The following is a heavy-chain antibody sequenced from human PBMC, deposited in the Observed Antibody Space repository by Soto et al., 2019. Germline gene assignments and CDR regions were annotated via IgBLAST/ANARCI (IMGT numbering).Heavy chain of an antibody. CDR2: INAGNGNT. CDR3: ARELGYCSGGSCYSGTLSYYYYGMDV. J-gene: IGHJ6*02. D-gene: IGHD2-15*01. Sequence: ASVKVSCEASGYTFTSYAMHWVRQAPGQRLEWMGWINAGNGNTKYSQKFQGRVTITRDTSASTAYMELSSLRSEDTAVYYCARELGYCSGGSCYSGTLSYYYYGMDVWGQGTTVTVSS. V-gene: IGHV1-3*01. CDR1: GYTFTSYA.